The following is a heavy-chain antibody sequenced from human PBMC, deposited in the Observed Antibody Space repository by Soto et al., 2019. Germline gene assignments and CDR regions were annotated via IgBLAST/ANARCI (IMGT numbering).Heavy chain of an antibody. V-gene: IGHV4-34*01. D-gene: IGHD6-19*01. CDR1: GGSLSGYY. Sequence: SETLSLTCAVYGGSLSGYYWSWIRQPPGKGLEWIGEINHSGSTNYNPSLKSRVTISVDTSKNQFSLKLSSVTAADTAVYYCARTFIAVAPVRYFQHWGQGTLVT. CDR2: INHSGST. J-gene: IGHJ1*01. CDR3: ARTFIAVAPVRYFQH.